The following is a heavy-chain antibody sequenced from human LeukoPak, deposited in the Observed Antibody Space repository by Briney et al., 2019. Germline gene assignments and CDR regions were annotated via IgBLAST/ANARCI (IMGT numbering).Heavy chain of an antibody. CDR3: ARGDYGDYLPWFDP. V-gene: IGHV4-59*01. Sequence: PSETLSLTCTVSGGCISSYYWSWIRQPPGKGLEWIGYISNSGSINYNPSLKSRVTISLDTSKNQFSLKLSSVTAADTAVYYCARGDYGDYLPWFDPWGQGTLVTVSS. D-gene: IGHD4-17*01. CDR1: GGCISSYY. J-gene: IGHJ5*02. CDR2: ISNSGSI.